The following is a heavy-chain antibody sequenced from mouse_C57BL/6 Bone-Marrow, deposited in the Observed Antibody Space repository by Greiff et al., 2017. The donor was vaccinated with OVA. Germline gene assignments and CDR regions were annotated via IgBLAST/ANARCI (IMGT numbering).Heavy chain of an antibody. V-gene: IGHV1-82*01. Sequence: VKLVESGPELVKPGASVKISCKASGYAFSSSWMNWVKQRPGKGLEWIGRIYPGDGDTNYNGKFKGKATLTADKSSSTAYMQLSSLTSEDSAVYFCARSGYCYYGSSFDYWGQGTTLTVSS. J-gene: IGHJ2*01. CDR2: IYPGDGDT. CDR1: GYAFSSSW. D-gene: IGHD1-1*01. CDR3: ARSGYCYYGSSFDY.